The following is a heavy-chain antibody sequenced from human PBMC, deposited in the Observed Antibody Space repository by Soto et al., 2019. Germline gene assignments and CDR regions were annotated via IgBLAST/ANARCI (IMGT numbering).Heavy chain of an antibody. CDR2: ISAYNGNT. CDR3: ARDSPPVDY. J-gene: IGHJ4*02. Sequence: GASVKVSCKASGGTFSSYAISWVRHAPGQGLEWMGWISAYNGNTNYAQKLQGRVTMTTDTSTSTAYMELRSLRSDDTAVYYCARDSPPVDYWGQGTLVTVSS. V-gene: IGHV1-18*01. CDR1: GGTFSSYA.